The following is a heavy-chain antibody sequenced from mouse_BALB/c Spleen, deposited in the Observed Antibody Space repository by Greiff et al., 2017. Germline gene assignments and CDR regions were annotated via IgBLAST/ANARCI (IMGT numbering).Heavy chain of an antibody. D-gene: IGHD2-14*01. CDR2: ISYSGST. CDR3: ARSPYRYDDGAWFAY. Sequence: VQLQQSGPSLVKPSQTLSLTCSVTGDSITSCYWNWIRKFPGNKLEYMGYISYSGSTYYNPSLKSRISITRDTSKNQYYLQLNSVTTEDTATYYCARSPYRYDDGAWFAYWGQGTLVTVSA. V-gene: IGHV3-8*02. CDR1: GDSITSCY. J-gene: IGHJ3*01.